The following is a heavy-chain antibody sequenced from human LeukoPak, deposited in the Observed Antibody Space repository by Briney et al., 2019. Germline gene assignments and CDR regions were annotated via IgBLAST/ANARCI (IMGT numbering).Heavy chain of an antibody. CDR2: INWNSGST. CDR3: ARLARDGSGYYVY. D-gene: IGHD3-22*01. V-gene: IGHV3-20*01. Sequence: GGSLRLSCEASGFTFDDYGMTWVRQTPRKGLEWVSGINWNSGSTGYADSVKGRFTISRDNAKNSLYLQMNSLRDEDTALYHCARLARDGSGYYVYWGQGTLVTVSS. J-gene: IGHJ4*02. CDR1: GFTFDDYG.